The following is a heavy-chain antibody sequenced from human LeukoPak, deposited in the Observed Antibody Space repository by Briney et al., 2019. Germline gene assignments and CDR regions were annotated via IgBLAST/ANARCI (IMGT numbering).Heavy chain of an antibody. CDR2: IYHSGST. CDR3: ARGGTYTYYYDSSGYNFDY. V-gene: IGHV4-30-2*01. J-gene: IGHJ4*02. D-gene: IGHD3-22*01. CDR1: GGSISSGGYS. Sequence: SQTLSLTCAVSGGSISSGGYSWSWIRQPPGKGLEWIGYIYHSGSTYYNPSLKSRVTISVDRSKNQFSLKLSSVTAADTAVYYCARGGTYTYYYDSSGYNFDYWGQGTLVTVPS.